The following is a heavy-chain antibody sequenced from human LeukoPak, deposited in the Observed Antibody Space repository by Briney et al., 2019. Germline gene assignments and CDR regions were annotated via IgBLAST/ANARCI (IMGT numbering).Heavy chain of an antibody. D-gene: IGHD3-3*01. CDR3: TTLESLPHKPFDN. V-gene: IGHV3-15*07. CDR2: IKSKIDGGTT. Sequence: PGGSLKLSCAASGFIFNRAWMNWVRQAPGKGLEWVGRIKSKIDGGTTDYAAPVKGRFIISRDDSKNTLYLQMNSLKTEDTGIYFCTTLESLPHKPFDNWGQGTLVTVSS. J-gene: IGHJ4*02. CDR1: GFIFNRAW.